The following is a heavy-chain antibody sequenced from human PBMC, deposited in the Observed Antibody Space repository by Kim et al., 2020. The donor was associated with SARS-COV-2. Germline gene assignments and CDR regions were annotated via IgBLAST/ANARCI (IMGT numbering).Heavy chain of an antibody. CDR3: ARVLLSPGGVPYYFDY. J-gene: IGHJ4*02. Sequence: SETLSLTCTVSGGSISSYYWSWIRQPPGKGLEWIGYIYYSGSTNYNPSLKSRVTISVDTSKNQFSLKLSSVTAADTAVYYCARVLLSPGGVPYYFDYWGQGTLVTVSS. D-gene: IGHD1-1*01. CDR1: GGSISSYY. CDR2: IYYSGST. V-gene: IGHV4-59*13.